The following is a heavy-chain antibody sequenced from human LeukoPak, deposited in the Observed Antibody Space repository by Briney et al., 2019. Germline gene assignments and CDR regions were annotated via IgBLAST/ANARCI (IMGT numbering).Heavy chain of an antibody. V-gene: IGHV4-34*01. Sequence: PSGALSLTCAGYGWTFSDYYWSWIRQPPGKELEWIGQINHSGCTNYNPSLKSRVTISVDTCKRQVSLKSASVHAESTAVDYVARHEDSSGPPIDYWGQGTLVTVSS. J-gene: IGHJ4*02. CDR2: INHSGCT. D-gene: IGHD5-18*01. CDR3: ARHEDSSGPPIDY. CDR1: GWTFSDYY.